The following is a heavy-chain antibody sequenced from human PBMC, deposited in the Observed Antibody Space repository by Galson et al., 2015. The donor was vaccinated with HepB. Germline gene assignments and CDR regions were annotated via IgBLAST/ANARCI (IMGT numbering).Heavy chain of an antibody. D-gene: IGHD3-22*01. Sequence: SLRLSCAASGFTFSNAWMSWVRQAPGKGLEWVGRIKSKTDGGTTDYAAPVKGRFTISRDDSKNTLYLQMNSLKTEDTAVYYCTTDRAVIVVFNGPDTKIDYWGQGTLVTVSS. CDR1: GFTFSNAW. CDR2: IKSKTDGGTT. CDR3: TTDRAVIVVFNGPDTKIDY. V-gene: IGHV3-15*01. J-gene: IGHJ4*02.